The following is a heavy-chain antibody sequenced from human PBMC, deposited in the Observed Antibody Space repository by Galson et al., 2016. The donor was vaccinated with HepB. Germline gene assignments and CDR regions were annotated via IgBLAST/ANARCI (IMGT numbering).Heavy chain of an antibody. V-gene: IGHV4-31*03. J-gene: IGHJ4*02. Sequence: TLSLTCSVSSGSVSRGSYYWSWVRQHPAQGLEWIGHIHYSGTTYYNPSLESRVAISVDTSKNTFSLKLSSVTAADTAVYYCATVPNPYYFDYWGQGTLVTVSS. D-gene: IGHD3-16*01. CDR3: ATVPNPYYFDY. CDR2: IHYSGTT. CDR1: SGSVSRGSYY.